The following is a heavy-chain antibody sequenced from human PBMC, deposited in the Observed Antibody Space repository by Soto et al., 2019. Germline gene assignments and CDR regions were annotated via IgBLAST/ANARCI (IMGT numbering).Heavy chain of an antibody. Sequence: EVQVLESGGGSIQPGGSLSLSCTTSKFIFSTYAMTWVRQAPGEGLEWVSAIRGSGDGTSYADSVRGRFTISRDNSKNTLYQRMNSLRVEDTAVYYCTRDPIGDYIGAFDFWGQGMLVTVSS. CDR3: TRDPIGDYIGAFDF. CDR2: IRGSGDGT. CDR1: KFIFSTYA. D-gene: IGHD4-17*01. V-gene: IGHV3-23*01. J-gene: IGHJ3*01.